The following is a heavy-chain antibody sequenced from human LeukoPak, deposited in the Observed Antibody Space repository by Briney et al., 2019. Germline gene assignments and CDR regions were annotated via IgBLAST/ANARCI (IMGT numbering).Heavy chain of an antibody. CDR1: GFTFSNSW. D-gene: IGHD2-2*02. Sequence: GGSLRLSCAASGFTFSNSWMTWVRQAPGKGLECVANIKPGGSETYYVDSVKGRFTISRDNAKNSLYLQMTSLRAEDTALYCCATYRHLPYWGQGTLVTVSS. V-gene: IGHV3-7*01. J-gene: IGHJ4*02. CDR2: IKPGGSET. CDR3: ATYRHLPY.